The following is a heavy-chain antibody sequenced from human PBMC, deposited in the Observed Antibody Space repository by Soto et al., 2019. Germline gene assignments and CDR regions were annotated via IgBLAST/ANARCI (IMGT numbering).Heavy chain of an antibody. CDR1: GDSIASGRFS. Sequence: SETLSLTCALSGDSIASGRFSWGWVRQPPGKGLEWIGYIYHNEHTYYNPSLRSRVTISVDRSKNQFSLKLTSVTAADTAMYYCARVFSNLLKYFDSWGQGILVTVYS. J-gene: IGHJ4*02. D-gene: IGHD1-7*01. V-gene: IGHV4-30-2*01. CDR2: IYHNEHT. CDR3: ARVFSNLLKYFDS.